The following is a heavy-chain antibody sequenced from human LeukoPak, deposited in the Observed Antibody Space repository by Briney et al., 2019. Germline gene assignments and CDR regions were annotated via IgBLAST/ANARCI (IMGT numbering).Heavy chain of an antibody. Sequence: GGSLRLSCAASGFTFSSYWMHWVRQAPGKGLVWVSRINSDGSNSIYGDSVKGRFTISRDNAKNTLHLQLSGLRADDTAVYYCARGGGDHAFDIWGQGTMVTVSS. J-gene: IGHJ3*02. V-gene: IGHV3-74*01. CDR2: INSDGSNS. CDR3: ARGGGDHAFDI. CDR1: GFTFSSYW. D-gene: IGHD3-16*01.